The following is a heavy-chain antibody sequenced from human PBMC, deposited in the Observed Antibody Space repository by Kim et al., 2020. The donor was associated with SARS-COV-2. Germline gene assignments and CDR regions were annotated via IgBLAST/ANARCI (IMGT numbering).Heavy chain of an antibody. V-gene: IGHV3-33*06. D-gene: IGHD6-13*01. CDR1: GFTFSSYG. CDR2: IWYDGSNK. CDR3: AKVHDSSSSWPRGWLGWAARSEGYYYGMDV. Sequence: GGSLRLSCAASGFTFSSYGMHWVRQAPGKGLEWVAVIWYDGSNKYYADSVKGRFTISRDNSKNTLYLQMNSLRAEDTAVYYCAKVHDSSSSWPRGWLGWAARSEGYYYGMDVWGQGTTVTVSS. J-gene: IGHJ6*02.